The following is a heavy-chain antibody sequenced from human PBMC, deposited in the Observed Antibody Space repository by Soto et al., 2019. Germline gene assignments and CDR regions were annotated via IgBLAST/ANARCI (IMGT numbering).Heavy chain of an antibody. D-gene: IGHD4-17*01. CDR3: AREGDYGDYGSDY. V-gene: IGHV4-31*03. J-gene: IGHJ4*02. CDR1: GGSISSGAYY. CDR2: IYYNGST. Sequence: KPSETLSLTCTVSGGSISSGAYYWSWIRQHPGKGLQWIGYIYYNGSTYYNPSLKNRVTISLDTSKNQFSLKLYSVTAADTAVYYCAREGDYGDYGSDYWGQGTLVTVSS.